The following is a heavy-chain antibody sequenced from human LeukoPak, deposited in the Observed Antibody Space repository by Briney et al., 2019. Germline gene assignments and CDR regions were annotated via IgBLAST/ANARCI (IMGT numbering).Heavy chain of an antibody. Sequence: SETLSLTCADYGGSFSGYYWSWIRQPLGKGLEWIGEINHSRSTNYNPSLKSRVTISVDTSKNQFSLKLSSVTAADTAVYYCARAGVHCSSTSCYNPYYYYYMDVWGKGTTVTVSS. CDR1: GGSFSGYY. D-gene: IGHD2-2*02. CDR3: ARAGVHCSSTSCYNPYYYYYMDV. J-gene: IGHJ6*03. CDR2: INHSRST. V-gene: IGHV4-34*01.